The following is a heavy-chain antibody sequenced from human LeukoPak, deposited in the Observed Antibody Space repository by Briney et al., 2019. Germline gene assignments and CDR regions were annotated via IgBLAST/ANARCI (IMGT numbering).Heavy chain of an antibody. J-gene: IGHJ4*02. CDR2: IKSDGSST. CDR1: GFTFSSYW. V-gene: IGHV3-74*01. D-gene: IGHD3-10*01. CDR3: AGLWGLAY. Sequence: PGGSLRLSCAASGFTFSSYWMHWVRQVPGKGLVWVSRIKSDGSSTSYADSVKGRFTMSRDNAKNTLYLQMNSLRAEDTAVYYCAGLWGLAYWGQGTLVTVSS.